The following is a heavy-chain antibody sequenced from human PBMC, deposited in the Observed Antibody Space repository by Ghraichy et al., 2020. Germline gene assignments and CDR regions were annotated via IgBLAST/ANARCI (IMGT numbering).Heavy chain of an antibody. V-gene: IGHV3-7*04. CDR3: ARDWGSYPDDAFDI. Sequence: GGSLRLSCAASGFTLSSYWMSWVRQAPGKGLEWVANIKEDGSEKYFVDSAKGRFTISRDNAKNSLYLQMNSLRVQDTAVYYCARDWGSYPDDAFDIWGQGTMVTVSS. CDR1: GFTLSSYW. D-gene: IGHD3-16*01. CDR2: IKEDGSEK. J-gene: IGHJ3*02.